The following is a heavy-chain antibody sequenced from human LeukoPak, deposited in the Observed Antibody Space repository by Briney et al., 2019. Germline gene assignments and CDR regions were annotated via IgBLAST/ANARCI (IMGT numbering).Heavy chain of an antibody. CDR3: ARDHGSGSYDY. J-gene: IGHJ4*02. CDR2: TSYDGSNT. D-gene: IGHD3-10*01. CDR1: GFIFNNYA. V-gene: IGHV3-30-3*01. Sequence: GGSLRLSCAPSGFIFNNYAMHWVRQAPGKGLEWVAVTSYDGSNTYHADSVKGRFTISRDNSKNTLYLQMTSLRAEDTAVFYCARDHGSGSYDYWGQGTLVTVSS.